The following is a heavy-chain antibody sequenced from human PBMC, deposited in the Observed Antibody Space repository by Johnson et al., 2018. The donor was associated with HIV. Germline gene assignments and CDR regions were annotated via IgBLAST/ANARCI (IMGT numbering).Heavy chain of an antibody. CDR2: ISYGGNKQ. Sequence: QVLLVESGGGVVQPGRSLRLSCAASVFTFSSYAMHWVRQPPGKGLEWVAVISYGGNKQYYVDSVEGRFTISRDNSKDTLYLQMNNLTTEDTAVYSCARDFGLGELSYETVDAFDFWGPGTLVTVSS. D-gene: IGHD3-16*02. CDR3: ARDFGLGELSYETVDAFDF. CDR1: VFTFSSYA. J-gene: IGHJ3*01. V-gene: IGHV3-30-3*01.